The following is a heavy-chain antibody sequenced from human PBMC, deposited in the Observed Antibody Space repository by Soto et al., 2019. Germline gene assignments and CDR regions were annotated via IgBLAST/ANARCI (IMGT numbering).Heavy chain of an antibody. CDR3: AKDRASSWEGPS. V-gene: IGHV3-23*01. D-gene: IGHD6-13*01. J-gene: IGHJ4*02. CDR1: GFRLCSFT. Sequence: GVSLRLSCAASGFRLCSFTMNWVRQAPGKGLEWVSAISGSGGCTYYTDAVKGRFTIPRDNSKNTLYLQMSSLRAEDTAVYYCAKDRASSWEGPSWGQGTLVTVSS. CDR2: ISGSGGCT.